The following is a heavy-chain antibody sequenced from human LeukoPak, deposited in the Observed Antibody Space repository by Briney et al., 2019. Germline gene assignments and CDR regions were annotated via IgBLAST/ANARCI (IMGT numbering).Heavy chain of an antibody. J-gene: IGHJ4*02. CDR2: ISYNGRNK. CDR3: ARRAGAYSHPYDY. Sequence: GGSLRLSCAASGFSFSGYAIHWVRQAPGKGLEWVASISYNGRNKYYADSVKGRFTISRDNSKNTLYLQMNSLRAEDTAVYYCARRAGAYSHPYDYWGQGTLVTVSS. D-gene: IGHD4/OR15-4a*01. V-gene: IGHV3-30*14. CDR1: GFSFSGYA.